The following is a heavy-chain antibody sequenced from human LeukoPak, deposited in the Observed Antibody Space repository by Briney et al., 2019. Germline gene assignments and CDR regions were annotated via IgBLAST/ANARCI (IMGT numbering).Heavy chain of an antibody. V-gene: IGHV3-48*01. CDR2: ISSSSSTI. D-gene: IGHD2-8*01. CDR3: ARDGIVLMVYAIKAFDY. CDR1: GFTFSSYS. Sequence: QAGGSLRLSCAASGFTFSSYSMNWVRPAPGEGLEWVSYISSSSSTIYYADSVKGRFTISRDNAKNSLYLQMNSLRAEDTAVYYCARDGIVLMVYAIKAFDYWGQGTLVTVSS. J-gene: IGHJ4*02.